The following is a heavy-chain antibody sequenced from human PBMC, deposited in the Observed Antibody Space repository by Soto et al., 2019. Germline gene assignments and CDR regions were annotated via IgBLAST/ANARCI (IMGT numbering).Heavy chain of an antibody. CDR3: ARARFQVLYGKPYFDS. CDR2: IYHSGNT. Sequence: SETLSLTCTVSGGSITTGGSYWSWIRQHPGKGLEWIGNIYHSGNTYYNPSLKSRLTISVDASKNHFSLMVDSVTAADTAVYYCARARFQVLYGKPYFDSWGQGTLVTVSS. CDR1: GGSITTGGSY. D-gene: IGHD2-2*02. J-gene: IGHJ4*02. V-gene: IGHV4-31*03.